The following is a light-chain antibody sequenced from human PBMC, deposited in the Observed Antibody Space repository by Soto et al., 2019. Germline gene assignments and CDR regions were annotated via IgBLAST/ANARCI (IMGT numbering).Light chain of an antibody. CDR1: QSMSSY. Sequence: DIQMTQSPSSLSASVGDRVTITCRASQSMSSYLTWYQHKPGKAPKLLIYTASSLQSGVPARFIGSGSGTDFTLTIRSLQAEDFATYYCQQSYSIPWTFTQGTKVHLK. J-gene: IGKJ1*01. V-gene: IGKV1-39*01. CDR2: TAS. CDR3: QQSYSIPWT.